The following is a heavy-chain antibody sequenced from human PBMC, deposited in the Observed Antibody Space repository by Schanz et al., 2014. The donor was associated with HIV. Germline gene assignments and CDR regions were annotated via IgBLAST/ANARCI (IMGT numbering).Heavy chain of an antibody. CDR1: GFTFTDYS. Sequence: EVHLVESGGVVVQPWGSLRLACVVSGFTFTDYSLHWVRQVPGKGLEWLSVISSDGGHSYYADSVKGRFTISRDNSKDSLYLQINSLRMEDTAVYHCARDFREGGRSWYKKGMGFDYWGQGTLVTVSS. D-gene: IGHD6-13*01. J-gene: IGHJ4*02. CDR2: ISSDGGHS. V-gene: IGHV3-43*01. CDR3: ARDFREGGRSWYKKGMGFDY.